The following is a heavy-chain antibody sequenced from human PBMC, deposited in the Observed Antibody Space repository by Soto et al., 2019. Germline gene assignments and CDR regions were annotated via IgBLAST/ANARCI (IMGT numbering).Heavy chain of an antibody. CDR3: ASPEPGLLWFGEPIIGEGGDYYYYYGMDV. CDR1: GGSISSSSYY. V-gene: IGHV4-39*01. CDR2: IYYSGST. J-gene: IGHJ6*02. D-gene: IGHD3-10*01. Sequence: SETLSLTCTVSGGSISSSSYYWGWIRQPPGKGLEWIGSIYYSGSTYYNPSLKSRVTISVDTSKNQFSLKLSSVTAADTAVYYCASPEPGLLWFGEPIIGEGGDYYYYYGMDVWGQGTTVTVSS.